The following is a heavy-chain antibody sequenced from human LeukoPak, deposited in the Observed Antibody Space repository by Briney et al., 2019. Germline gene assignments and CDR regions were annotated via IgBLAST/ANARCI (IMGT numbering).Heavy chain of an antibody. Sequence: GGSLRLSCAASGFTFSTYAMSGVRQTPGKGLECVADISGSGTNTYYTESVKGRFTISRDRSENTLYVQMNSLSAGDAVVDHCARGRKSGLGPGYYLDYWGQGTLVTVSS. J-gene: IGHJ4*02. CDR3: ARGRKSGLGPGYYLDY. CDR2: ISGSGTNT. V-gene: IGHV3-23*01. CDR1: GFTFSTYA. D-gene: IGHD3-16*01.